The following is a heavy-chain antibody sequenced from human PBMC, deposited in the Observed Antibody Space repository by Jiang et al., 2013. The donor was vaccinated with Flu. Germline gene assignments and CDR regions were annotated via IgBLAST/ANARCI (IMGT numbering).Heavy chain of an antibody. Sequence: VQLLESGGGVVQPGRSLRLSCAASGFTFSSYGMHWVRQAPGKGLEWVAVIWYDGSNKYYADSVKGRFTISRDNSKNTLYLQMNSLRAEDTAVYYCARDGGRAARLGYYYYYGMDVVGPRDHGHRLL. D-gene: IGHD6-6*01. V-gene: IGHV3-33*01. CDR2: IWYDGSNK. J-gene: IGHJ6*02. CDR1: GFTFSSYG. CDR3: ARDGGRAARLGYYYYYGMDV.